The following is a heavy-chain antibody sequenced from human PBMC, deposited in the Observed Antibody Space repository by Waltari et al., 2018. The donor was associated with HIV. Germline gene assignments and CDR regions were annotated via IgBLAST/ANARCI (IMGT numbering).Heavy chain of an antibody. CDR1: DYSITSGYS. Sequence: QVQLQESGPGLVKPSETLSLTCSVPDYSITSGYSLGWIRQSPGRGLEWIGSISNSGTTVYSPSLKSRITLFRNTSKNQFFLKLTSATAADTAVYYCASTYYDLLEGWYFDFWGQGRLVTVSS. V-gene: IGHV4-38-2*02. J-gene: IGHJ4*02. D-gene: IGHD3-3*01. CDR2: ISNSGTT. CDR3: ASTYYDLLEGWYFDF.